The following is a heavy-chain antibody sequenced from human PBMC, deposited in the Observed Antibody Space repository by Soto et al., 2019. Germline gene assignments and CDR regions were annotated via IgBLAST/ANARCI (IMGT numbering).Heavy chain of an antibody. CDR1: GGSMRNVY. V-gene: IGHV4-59*01. Sequence: SETLSLTCTVSGGSMRNVYWSWIRQPPGKRLEWIGFIFHSGNAKYNPALKSRVTISIDTPKSQFSLSLDSVTAADTAVYFCARAHAPTLPFDYWGLGTLVTVSS. CDR2: IFHSGNA. D-gene: IGHD2-15*01. J-gene: IGHJ4*01. CDR3: ARAHAPTLPFDY.